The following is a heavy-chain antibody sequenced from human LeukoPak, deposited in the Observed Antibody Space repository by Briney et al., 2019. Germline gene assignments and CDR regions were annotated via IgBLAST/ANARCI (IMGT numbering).Heavy chain of an antibody. V-gene: IGHV3-30*03. CDR2: ISYDGSNK. CDR1: GFTFSSYG. Sequence: GGSLILSCAASGFTFSSYGMHWVRQAPGKGLEWVTLISYDGSNKYYADSVKGRFTISRDNSKNTLYLQMNSLRAGDTAVYYCARDCTGGTCYDAFDIWGQGTMVTVSS. D-gene: IGHD2-15*01. CDR3: ARDCTGGTCYDAFDI. J-gene: IGHJ3*02.